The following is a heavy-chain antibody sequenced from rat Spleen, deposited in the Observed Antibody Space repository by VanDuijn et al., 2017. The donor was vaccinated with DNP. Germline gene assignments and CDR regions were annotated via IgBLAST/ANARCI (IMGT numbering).Heavy chain of an antibody. Sequence: EVQLVESGGGLVQPGRSLKLSCAASGFTFSDYAMAWVRQAPKKGLEWVATISYDGSRTYYRDSVKGRFTISRDNAKSTLYLQMDSLRSEDTATYYCARQDIAAIDLYAMDAWGQGTSVTVSS. J-gene: IGHJ4*01. CDR3: ARQDIAAIDLYAMDA. CDR2: ISYDGSRT. D-gene: IGHD1-2*01. V-gene: IGHV5-17*01. CDR1: GFTFSDYA.